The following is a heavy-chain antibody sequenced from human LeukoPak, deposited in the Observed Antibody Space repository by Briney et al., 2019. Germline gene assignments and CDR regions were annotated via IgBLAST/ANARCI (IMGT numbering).Heavy chain of an antibody. D-gene: IGHD3-10*01. J-gene: IGHJ4*02. CDR3: ARVPYVSGTFDY. CDR2: ISHDGSSE. V-gene: IGHV3-30-3*01. Sequence: GGSLRLSCAASGFTFSSHVIHWVRQAPGKGLEWVAVISHDGSSEYYGDSVEGRFTIFRDNSKNTLYLQMNSLRTEDTAVYYCARVPYVSGTFDYWGQGTLVTVSS. CDR1: GFTFSSHV.